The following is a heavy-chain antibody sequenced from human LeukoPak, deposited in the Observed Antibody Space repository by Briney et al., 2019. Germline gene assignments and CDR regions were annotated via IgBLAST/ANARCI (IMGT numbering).Heavy chain of an antibody. CDR1: GFTFSSYG. V-gene: IGHV3-23*01. D-gene: IGHD3-10*02. J-gene: IGHJ5*02. Sequence: GGSLRLSCAASGFTFSSYGMSWVRQAPGKGLEWVSAISGSGGSTYYADSVKGRFTISRDNSKNTLYLQMNSLRAEDTAVYYCAKDVTSPLFDNWFDPWGQGTLVTVSS. CDR2: ISGSGGST. CDR3: AKDVTSPLFDNWFDP.